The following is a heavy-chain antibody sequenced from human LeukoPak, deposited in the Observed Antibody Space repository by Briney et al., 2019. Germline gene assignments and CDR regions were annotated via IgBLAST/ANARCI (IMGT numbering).Heavy chain of an antibody. Sequence: SETLSLTCTVSGGSISSYYWSWIRQPPGKGLEWIGYIYYSGSTNYNPSLKSRVTISVDTSKNQFSLKPSSVTAADTAVYYCARDSSSLGSYYYYYYMDVWGKGTTVTVSS. V-gene: IGHV4-59*01. J-gene: IGHJ6*03. CDR1: GGSISSYY. CDR2: IYYSGST. CDR3: ARDSSSLGSYYYYYYMDV. D-gene: IGHD6-6*01.